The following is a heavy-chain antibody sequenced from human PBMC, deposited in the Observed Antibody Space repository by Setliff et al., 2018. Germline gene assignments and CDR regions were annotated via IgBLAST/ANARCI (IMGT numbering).Heavy chain of an antibody. V-gene: IGHV4-34*01. CDR2: INHSGST. CDR1: GGSFSGYY. CDR3: ARGSNSIFYWFDP. J-gene: IGHJ5*02. D-gene: IGHD4-4*01. Sequence: SETLSLTCAVYGGSFSGYYWSWIRQPPGKGLEWIGEINHSGSTNYNPSLKSRVTISVDTSKDQFSLKLSSVTAADTAVYYCARGSNSIFYWFDPWGQGTLVTVSS.